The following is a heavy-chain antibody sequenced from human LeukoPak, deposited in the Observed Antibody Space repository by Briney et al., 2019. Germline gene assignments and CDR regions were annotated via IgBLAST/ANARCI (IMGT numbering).Heavy chain of an antibody. V-gene: IGHV3-74*01. CDR2: INSDGSST. Sequence: PGGSLRLSCAASGFTFSSYWMHWVRQAPGKGLVWVSRINSDGSSTSYADSVKGRITISRDNAKNTLYLQMNSLRAEDTAVYYCARATKAAGPFDYWGQGTLVTVSS. CDR1: GFTFSSYW. J-gene: IGHJ4*02. CDR3: ARATKAAGPFDY. D-gene: IGHD6-13*01.